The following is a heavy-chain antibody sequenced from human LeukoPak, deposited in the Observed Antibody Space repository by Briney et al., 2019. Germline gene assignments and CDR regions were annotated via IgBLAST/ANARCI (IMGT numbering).Heavy chain of an antibody. D-gene: IGHD1-26*01. CDR3: ARGRGVGATTLDY. CDR1: GYMFTNYD. V-gene: IGHV1-8*01. CDR2: MNPNSGDT. J-gene: IGHJ4*02. Sequence: ASVKVSCKASGYMFTNYDINWVRQATGQGLEWMRWMNPNSGDTGYSQKLQGRVTMTRDTSISTAYMELSSLRSEDTAVYYCARGRGVGATTLDYWGQGTLVTVSS.